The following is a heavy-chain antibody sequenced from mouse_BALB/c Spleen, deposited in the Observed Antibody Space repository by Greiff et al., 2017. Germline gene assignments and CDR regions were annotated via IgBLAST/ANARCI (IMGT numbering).Heavy chain of an antibody. V-gene: IGHV5-12-1*01. CDR3: ARHDGYYGIYAMDY. CDR1: GFAFSSYD. CDR2: ISSGGGST. D-gene: IGHD2-3*01. Sequence: DVKLVESGGGLVKPGGSLKLSCAASGFAFSSYDMSWVRQTPEKRLEWVAYISSGGGSTYYPDTVKGRFTISRDNAKNTLYLQMSSLKSEDTAMYYCARHDGYYGIYAMDYWGQGTSVTVSS. J-gene: IGHJ4*01.